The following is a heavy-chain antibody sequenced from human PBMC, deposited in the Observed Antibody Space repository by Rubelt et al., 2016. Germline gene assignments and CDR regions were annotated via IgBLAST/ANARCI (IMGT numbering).Heavy chain of an antibody. CDR1: GYPFATYA. CDR2: IDAGNGDT. V-gene: IGHV1-3*01. CDR3: ARFALPAVTTAYYYYALDV. D-gene: IGHD4-17*01. Sequence: QVQLVQSGAEVKRPGASVKVSCKASGYPFATYAMHWVRQAPGQRLEWMGWIDAGNGDTKYSINLQGRGTVTGDTPASTAIMELSSLRSEDSAVYYCARFALPAVTTAYYYYALDVWGQGTTVTVSS. J-gene: IGHJ6*02.